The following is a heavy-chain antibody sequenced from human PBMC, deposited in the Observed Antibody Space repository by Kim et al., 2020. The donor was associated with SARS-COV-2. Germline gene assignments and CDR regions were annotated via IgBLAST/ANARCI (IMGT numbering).Heavy chain of an antibody. J-gene: IGHJ4*02. CDR3: ARGLGMVSDY. D-gene: IGHD5-18*01. Sequence: ASVKVSCKASGYTFSIYYMHWVRQAPGQGLEWMGIINPSTSNTVYAQKFQGKVTMTSDTSTSTVYMERSSLTSDDTAVYYCARGLGMVSDYWGPGTLVTVSS. CDR2: INPSTSNT. V-gene: IGHV1-46*01. CDR1: GYTFSIYY.